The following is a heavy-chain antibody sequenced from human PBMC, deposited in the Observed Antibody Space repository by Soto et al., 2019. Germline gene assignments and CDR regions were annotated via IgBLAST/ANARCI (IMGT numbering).Heavy chain of an antibody. CDR1: GYTLTELS. D-gene: IGHD3-9*01. CDR2: FDPEDGET. Sequence: QVQLVQSGAEVKKPGASVKVSCKVSGYTLTELSMHWVRQAPGKGLEWMGGFDPEDGETIYAQKFQGRVTMTEDTSTDTAYMERSSLRSEDTAVYYCATVPLNYDILTGYYAFDIWGQGTMVTVSS. V-gene: IGHV1-24*01. CDR3: ATVPLNYDILTGYYAFDI. J-gene: IGHJ3*02.